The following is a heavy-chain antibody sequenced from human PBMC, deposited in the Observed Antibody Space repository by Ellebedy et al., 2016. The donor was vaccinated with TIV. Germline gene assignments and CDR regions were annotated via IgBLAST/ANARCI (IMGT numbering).Heavy chain of an antibody. CDR3: ARSGEHDT. CDR2: ISAGGTVI. CDR1: GFSISDSY. V-gene: IGHV3-11*04. J-gene: IGHJ5*02. D-gene: IGHD1-26*01. Sequence: GESLKISCAVSGFSISDSYMRWVRQAPGKGLEWVSYISAGGTVIYYADSVKGRFTISRDNTKNSLYLQMNSLRAEDTAVYYCARSGEHDTWGQGTLVTVSS.